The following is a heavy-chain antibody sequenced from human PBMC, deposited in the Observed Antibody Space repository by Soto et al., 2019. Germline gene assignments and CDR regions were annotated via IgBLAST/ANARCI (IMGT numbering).Heavy chain of an antibody. CDR3: AREYYGDYAGYYGMVV. CDR1: GGTFSSYA. Sequence: SVKVSCKASGGTFSSYAIGWVRQAPGQGLEWMGGIIPIFGTANYAQKFQGGVTITADESTSTAYMELSSLRSEDTAVYYCAREYYGDYAGYYGMVVWGQGTTVTVSS. CDR2: IIPIFGTA. V-gene: IGHV1-69*13. J-gene: IGHJ6*02. D-gene: IGHD4-17*01.